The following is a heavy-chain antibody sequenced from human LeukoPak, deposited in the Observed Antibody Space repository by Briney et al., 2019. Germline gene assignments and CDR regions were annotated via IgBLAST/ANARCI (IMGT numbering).Heavy chain of an antibody. CDR3: ARAGAGLEPSDY. Sequence: GGSLRLSCAASGFTFSSYSMNWVRQAPGKGLEWVSSISSSSSYIYYADSVKGRFTISRDNAKNSLYLQMNSLRAEDTAVYYCARAGAGLEPSDYWGQGTLVTVSS. CDR2: ISSSSSYI. CDR1: GFTFSSYS. V-gene: IGHV3-21*01. J-gene: IGHJ4*02. D-gene: IGHD1-14*01.